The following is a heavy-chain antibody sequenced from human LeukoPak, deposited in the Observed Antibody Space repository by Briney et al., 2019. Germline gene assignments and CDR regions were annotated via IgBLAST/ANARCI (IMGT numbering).Heavy chain of an antibody. J-gene: IGHJ4*02. CDR2: IRYDGSNK. CDR3: AKVRVYGDSRGSDY. Sequence: PGGSLRLSCEASGFTFSNYGMHWVRQAPGEGLEWVAFIRYDGSNKSYADSVKGRFTISRDNSRNTLYLQMNSLRGEDTAVYYCAKVRVYGDSRGSDYWGQGTLVTVSS. D-gene: IGHD4-17*01. V-gene: IGHV3-30*02. CDR1: GFTFSNYG.